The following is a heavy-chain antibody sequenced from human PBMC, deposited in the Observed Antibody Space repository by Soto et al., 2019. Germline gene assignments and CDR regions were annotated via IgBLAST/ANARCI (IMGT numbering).Heavy chain of an antibody. D-gene: IGHD2-2*01. CDR3: ARGGPAARKGDYYGMDV. CDR1: GGSFSGYY. J-gene: IGHJ6*02. V-gene: IGHV4-34*01. CDR2: INHSGST. Sequence: PSETLSLTCAVYGGSFSGYYWSWIRQPPGKGLEWIGEINHSGSTNYNPSLKSRVTISVDTSKNQFSLKLSSVTAADTAVCYCARGGPAARKGDYYGMDVWGQGTTVTVSS.